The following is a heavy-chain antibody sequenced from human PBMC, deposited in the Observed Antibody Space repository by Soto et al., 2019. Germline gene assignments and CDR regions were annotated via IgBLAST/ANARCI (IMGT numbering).Heavy chain of an antibody. V-gene: IGHV4-34*01. CDR3: ARYCSSTSCAGAAYYFDY. CDR1: GGSFSGYY. D-gene: IGHD2-2*01. Sequence: QVQLQQWGAGLLKPSETLSLTCAVYGGSFSGYYWSWIRQPPGKGLEWIGEINHSGSTNYNPSLKRRVTISVDTSKTQFSLKLSSVTAADTAVYYCARYCSSTSCAGAAYYFDYWGQGTLVTVSS. CDR2: INHSGST. J-gene: IGHJ4*02.